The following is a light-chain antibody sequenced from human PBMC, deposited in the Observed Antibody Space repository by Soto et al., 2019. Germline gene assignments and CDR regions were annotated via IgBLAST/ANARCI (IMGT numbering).Light chain of an antibody. CDR3: QQCNNFPLT. CDR1: QGISSR. V-gene: IGKV1-12*01. J-gene: IGKJ4*01. Sequence: EIQMTQSPSPVSVSVGERVTITCRASQGISSRLAWYQQNPGQAPNLLIYAASSLASGVPSRFSGSGSETDFTLTIGSLQPEDFAAYYCQQCNNFPLTIGGGTKVEIK. CDR2: AAS.